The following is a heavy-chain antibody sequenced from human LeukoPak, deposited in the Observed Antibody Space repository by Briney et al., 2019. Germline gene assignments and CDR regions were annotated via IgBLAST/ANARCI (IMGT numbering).Heavy chain of an antibody. V-gene: IGHV4-4*07. Sequence: SETLSLTCTVSGGSISSYYWSWIRQPAGKGLEWIGRIYTSGSTNYNPSLKSRVTMSVDTSKNQFSLKLSSVTAADTAVYYCARDRAITMVRGVIIHENYNWFDPWGQGTLVTVSS. CDR3: ARDRAITMVRGVIIHENYNWFDP. D-gene: IGHD3-10*01. CDR2: IYTSGST. CDR1: GGSISSYY. J-gene: IGHJ5*02.